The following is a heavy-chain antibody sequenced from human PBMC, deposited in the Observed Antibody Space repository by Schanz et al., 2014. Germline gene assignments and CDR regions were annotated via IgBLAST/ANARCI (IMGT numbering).Heavy chain of an antibody. D-gene: IGHD1-26*01. J-gene: IGHJ6*02. V-gene: IGHV3-64*01. CDR1: GFTFSSYA. CDR3: ARARGTYYYYYGMDV. Sequence: EVQLVESGGGLVQPGGSLRLSCAASGFTFSSYAMHWVRQAPGKGLEYVSAISSNGGSTYYANSVKGRFTISRDNSKNTLYLQMNSLRADDTAVYYCARARGTYYYYYGMDVWGQGTTVTVSS. CDR2: ISSNGGST.